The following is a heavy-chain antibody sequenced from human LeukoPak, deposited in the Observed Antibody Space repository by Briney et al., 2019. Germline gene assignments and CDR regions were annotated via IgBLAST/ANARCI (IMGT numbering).Heavy chain of an antibody. V-gene: IGHV1-18*01. J-gene: IGHJ4*02. D-gene: IGHD3-16*01. CDR1: GYSFINNG. Sequence: ASVKVSCTASGYSFINNGINWVRQAPGQGLESMGWISPYNGNTNFAQKLQGRVTMTTDTSTSTAYLELRSLRSDDTAVYYCARGETRNDYWGQGTLVTVSS. CDR3: ARGETRNDY. CDR2: ISPYNGNT.